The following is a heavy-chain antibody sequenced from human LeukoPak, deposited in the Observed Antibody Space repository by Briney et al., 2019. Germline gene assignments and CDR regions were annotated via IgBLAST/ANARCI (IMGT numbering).Heavy chain of an antibody. CDR2: INPNSGDT. CDR1: GYSFTGQY. Sequence: ASVKVSCKASGYSFTGQYMHWVRQAPGQGLEWMGWINPNSGDTNYAQKFQGRVTMTRDTSISTAYMELTRLTSDDTAVYYCARDAGTYSVDYWGQGTLVTVSS. V-gene: IGHV1-2*02. D-gene: IGHD1-26*01. J-gene: IGHJ4*02. CDR3: ARDAGTYSVDY.